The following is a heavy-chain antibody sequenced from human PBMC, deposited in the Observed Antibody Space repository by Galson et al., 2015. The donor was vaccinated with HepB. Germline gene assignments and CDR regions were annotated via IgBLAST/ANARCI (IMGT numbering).Heavy chain of an antibody. V-gene: IGHV3-23*01. Sequence: SLRLSCAASGFTFSSFAMSWVRQAPGKGLEWVSTFNNRGASTYYADSVKGRFTISRDNSQNTLYLQMDSLRADDTAVYYCAKDLVDQWLPSLFDYWGQGTLVTVSS. CDR2: FNNRGAST. J-gene: IGHJ4*02. CDR1: GFTFSSFA. D-gene: IGHD6-19*01. CDR3: AKDLVDQWLPSLFDY.